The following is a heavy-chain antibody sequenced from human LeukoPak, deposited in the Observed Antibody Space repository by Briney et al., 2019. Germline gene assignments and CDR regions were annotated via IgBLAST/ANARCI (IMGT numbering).Heavy chain of an antibody. CDR3: AREGFPPKISDFCSGLGPYYYYGMDV. CDR1: GYTFTSYY. CDR2: INPSGGST. J-gene: IGHJ6*02. D-gene: IGHD3-3*01. Sequence: ASVKVSCKASGYTFTSYYMHWVRQAPGQGLEWMGIINPSGGSTSYTQKFQGRVTMTRDTSTSTVYMELSSLRSEDTAVYYCAREGFPPKISDFCSGLGPYYYYGMDVWGQGTTVTVSS. V-gene: IGHV1-46*01.